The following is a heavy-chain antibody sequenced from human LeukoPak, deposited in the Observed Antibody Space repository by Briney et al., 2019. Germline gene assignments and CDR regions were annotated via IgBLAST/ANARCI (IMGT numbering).Heavy chain of an antibody. CDR2: MGHSGRN. V-gene: IGHV4-39*07. J-gene: IGHJ4*02. CDR1: GDSISSGNFY. D-gene: IGHD2-2*01. Sequence: PSGTLSLTCRVSGDSISSGNFYWGWVRQPPGQGLEWIVSMGHSGRNFYNPPLTSRVAISQNTSNNQLSLNRTPVTAADTAVYYCARVSPEYDFDYWGQGTLVTVSS. CDR3: ARVSPEYDFDY.